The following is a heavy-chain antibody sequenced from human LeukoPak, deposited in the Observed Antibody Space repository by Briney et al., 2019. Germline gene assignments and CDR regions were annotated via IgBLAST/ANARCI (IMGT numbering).Heavy chain of an antibody. CDR1: GFTFSSYG. V-gene: IGHV3-33*01. CDR2: IWYDGSNK. Sequence: GGSLRLSCAASGFTFSSYGMHWVRQAPGKGLEWVAVIWYDGSNKYYADSVKGRFTISRDNSKNTLYLQMNSLRAEDTAVYYCAREGDDSSGYYDYWGQGTLVTVSS. J-gene: IGHJ4*02. D-gene: IGHD3-22*01. CDR3: AREGDDSSGYYDY.